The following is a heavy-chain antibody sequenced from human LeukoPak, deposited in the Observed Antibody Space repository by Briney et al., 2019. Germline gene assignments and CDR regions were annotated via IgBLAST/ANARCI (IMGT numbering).Heavy chain of an antibody. CDR1: GYTFTSYA. CDR2: INTNTGNP. J-gene: IGHJ5*02. Sequence: GASVKVSCKASGYTFTSYAMNWVRQAPGQGLEWMGWINTNTGNPTYAQGFTGRFVFSLDTSVSTAYLQISSLKAEDTAVYYCARGQGFGELLLFNWFDPWGQGTLVTVSS. D-gene: IGHD3-10*01. V-gene: IGHV7-4-1*02. CDR3: ARGQGFGELLLFNWFDP.